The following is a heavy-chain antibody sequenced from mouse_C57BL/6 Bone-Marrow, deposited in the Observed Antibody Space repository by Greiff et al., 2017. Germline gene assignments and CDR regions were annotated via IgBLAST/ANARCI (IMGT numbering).Heavy chain of an antibody. J-gene: IGHJ3*01. CDR3: ATYYDYDEFAY. CDR2: IYPRSGNT. V-gene: IGHV1-81*01. D-gene: IGHD2-4*01. CDR1: GYTFTSYG. Sequence: VQLQQSGAELARPGASVQLSCKASGYTFTSYGISWVKQRTGQGLEWIGEIYPRSGNTYYNEKFKGKATLTADKSSSTAYMELRSLTSEDSAVYFCATYYDYDEFAYGGQGTLVTVSA.